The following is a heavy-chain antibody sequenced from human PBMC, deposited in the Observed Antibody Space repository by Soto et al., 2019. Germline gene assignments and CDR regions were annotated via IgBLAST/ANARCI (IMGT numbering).Heavy chain of an antibody. CDR1: GFTFSSYA. CDR2: ISGSGGST. V-gene: IGHV3-23*01. D-gene: IGHD3-3*01. J-gene: IGHJ5*02. Sequence: GGSLRLSCAASGFTFSSYAMSWVRQAPGKGLEWVSAISGSGGSTYYADSVKGRFTISRDNSKNTLYLQMNSLRAEDTAVYYCAKDPSRVFWSGYPFDPWGQGTLVTVSS. CDR3: AKDPSRVFWSGYPFDP.